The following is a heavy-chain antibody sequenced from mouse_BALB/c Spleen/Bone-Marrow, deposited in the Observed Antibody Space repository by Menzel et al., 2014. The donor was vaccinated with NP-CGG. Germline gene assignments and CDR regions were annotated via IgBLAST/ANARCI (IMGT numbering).Heavy chain of an antibody. CDR2: IWRGGTT. V-gene: IGHV2-5-1*01. Sequence: VMLVESGPSLVQPSQSLSITCTVSGFSLTNYGIYWVRQSPGKGLEWLGVIWRGGTTDYNAAFMSRLSITKDNSKSQVFFKMNSLQADDTAIYYCAKGHYDSSPFAYWGQGTLVTVSA. CDR1: GFSLTNYG. D-gene: IGHD1-1*01. J-gene: IGHJ3*01. CDR3: AKGHYDSSPFAY.